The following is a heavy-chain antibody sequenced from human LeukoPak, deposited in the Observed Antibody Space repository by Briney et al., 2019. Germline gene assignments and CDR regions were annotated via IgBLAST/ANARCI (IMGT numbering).Heavy chain of an antibody. J-gene: IGHJ4*02. V-gene: IGHV3-30-3*01. D-gene: IGHD3-16*01. CDR1: GFTFSSYT. Sequence: PGGSLRLSCAVSGFTFSSYTMHWVRQAPGKGLEWVAIMSYDGNNKYYADSVKGRFTISRDNSKNTLDLQMTSLRADDTAVYYCARDRVLHYFDYWGQGALVTVSS. CDR2: MSYDGNNK. CDR3: ARDRVLHYFDY.